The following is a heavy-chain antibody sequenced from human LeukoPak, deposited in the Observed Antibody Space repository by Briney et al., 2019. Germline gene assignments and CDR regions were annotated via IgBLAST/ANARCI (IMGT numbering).Heavy chain of an antibody. CDR1: GDSISSDY. CDR2: IYTSGST. J-gene: IGHJ6*03. V-gene: IGHV4-4*07. D-gene: IGHD1-26*01. Sequence: SETLSLTCSVSGDSISSDYWSWIRQLAGKGLEWIGRIYTSGSTNYNPSLKSRVTMSVDTSKNQFSLKLSSVTAADTAVYYCARERLLDYYYYMDVWGKGTTVTVSS. CDR3: ARERLLDYYYYMDV.